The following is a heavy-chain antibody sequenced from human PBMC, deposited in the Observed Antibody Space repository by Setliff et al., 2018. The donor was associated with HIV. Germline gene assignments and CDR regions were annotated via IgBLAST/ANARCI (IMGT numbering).Heavy chain of an antibody. V-gene: IGHV3-48*03. D-gene: IGHD1-7*01. CDR3: VGPNYEDPQGGH. CDR1: GFTFTSYE. J-gene: IGHJ1*01. CDR2: ISGTGKTT. Sequence: GGSLRLSCAASGFTFTSYEMNWVRQAPGRGLQWVSYISGTGKTTYYGDSVRGRFTMSRDNARSSLYLQMNSLRVEDTAVYYCVGPNYEDPQGGHWGQGTLVTVSS.